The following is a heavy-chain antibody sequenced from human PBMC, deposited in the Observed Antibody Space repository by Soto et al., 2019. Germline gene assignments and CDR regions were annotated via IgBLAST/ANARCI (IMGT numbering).Heavy chain of an antibody. Sequence: SETLSITCTVSGGSISTATDYWGWIRQPPGRGLEWIANIYHSGDTYYNPSLKSRVTISVDTSKNQFSLKLNSVTAADTAVYYCARLSSENYYVRFDYWGQGTPVTVSS. CDR1: GGSISTATDY. CDR3: ARLSSENYYVRFDY. J-gene: IGHJ4*02. CDR2: IYHSGDT. D-gene: IGHD3-10*02. V-gene: IGHV4-39*01.